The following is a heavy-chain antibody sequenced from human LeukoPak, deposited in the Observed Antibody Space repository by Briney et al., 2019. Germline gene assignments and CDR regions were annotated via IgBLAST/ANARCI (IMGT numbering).Heavy chain of an antibody. D-gene: IGHD6-13*01. Sequence: NPGGSLRLSCAASGFTFSDWFVSWIRQAPGTGLEWVSYISSSGSTIYYADSVKGRFTISRDNAKNSLYLQMNSLRAEDTAVYYCARDIASFDYWGQGTLVTVSS. CDR2: ISSSGSTI. CDR1: GFTFSDWF. CDR3: ARDIASFDY. V-gene: IGHV3-11*01. J-gene: IGHJ4*02.